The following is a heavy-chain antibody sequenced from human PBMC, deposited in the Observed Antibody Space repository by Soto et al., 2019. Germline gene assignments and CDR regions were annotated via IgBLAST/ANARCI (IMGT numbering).Heavy chain of an antibody. J-gene: IGHJ6*02. D-gene: IGHD2-15*01. CDR1: GFTFRNHA. V-gene: IGHV3-30-3*01. Sequence: PGRSLRLSCAASGFTFRNHAMPWVRQAPGKGLECLAVIAYDGSNAFYRDSVKGRFTISRDNSKNTLYLHMNSLRSEDTGVYYCARGDREDILVVVGARPREYGIAIRGQGTTVTGSS. CDR2: IAYDGSNA. CDR3: ARGDREDILVVVGARPREYGIAI.